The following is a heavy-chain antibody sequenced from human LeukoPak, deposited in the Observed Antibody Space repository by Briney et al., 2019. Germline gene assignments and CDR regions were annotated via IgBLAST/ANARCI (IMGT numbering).Heavy chain of an antibody. CDR3: AGRISLAAAADY. Sequence: PGGSLRLSCAASGFTFSSYAMSWVRQAPGKGLEWVSAISGSGGSTYYADSVKGRFTISRDNSKNTLYLQMNSLRAEDTAVHYCAGRISLAAAADYWGQGTLVTVSS. D-gene: IGHD6-13*01. V-gene: IGHV3-23*01. J-gene: IGHJ4*02. CDR2: ISGSGGST. CDR1: GFTFSSYA.